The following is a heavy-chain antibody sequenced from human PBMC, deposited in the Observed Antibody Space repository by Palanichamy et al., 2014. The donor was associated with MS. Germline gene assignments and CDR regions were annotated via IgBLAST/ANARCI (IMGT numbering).Heavy chain of an antibody. Sequence: QLQLQESGPGLVKPSETLSLTCTVSGGSISSSSYYWGWIRQPPGKGLEWIGSIYYSGSTYYNPSLKSRVTISVDTSKNQFSLKLSSVTAADTAVYYCARRSVQYNWFDPWGQGTLVTVSS. CDR1: GGSISSSSYY. V-gene: IGHV4-39*01. D-gene: IGHD4-11*01. J-gene: IGHJ5*02. CDR2: IYYSGST. CDR3: ARRSVQYNWFDP.